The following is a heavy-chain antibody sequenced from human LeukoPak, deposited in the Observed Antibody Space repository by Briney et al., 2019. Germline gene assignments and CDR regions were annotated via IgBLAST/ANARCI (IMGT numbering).Heavy chain of an antibody. CDR1: GLSFSSSG. CDR3: ARSLMVRGAINWLDP. Sequence: PGGSLRLSCAASGLSFSSSGMHWVRQAPGKGLEWVAVIWYDGSHKYYADSVKGRFTISRDNSKNTMYLQMNSLRVEDTAVYYCARSLMVRGAINWLDPWGQGTLVIVSS. J-gene: IGHJ5*02. CDR2: IWYDGSHK. D-gene: IGHD3-10*01. V-gene: IGHV3-33*01.